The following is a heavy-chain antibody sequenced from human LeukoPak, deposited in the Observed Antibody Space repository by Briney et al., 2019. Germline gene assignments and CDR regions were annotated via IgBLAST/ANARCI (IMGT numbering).Heavy chain of an antibody. J-gene: IGHJ4*02. D-gene: IGHD3-16*02. CDR1: GGTFSSYA. CDR2: IIRILGIA. CDR3: ASRGGGVIVVDY. V-gene: IGHV1-69*04. Sequence: ASVKVSCKASGGTFSSYAISWVRQAPGQGLEWMGRIIRILGIANYAQKFQGRVTITAEKSTSTAYMELSSLRSEDTAVYYCASRGGGVIVVDYWGQGTLVTVSS.